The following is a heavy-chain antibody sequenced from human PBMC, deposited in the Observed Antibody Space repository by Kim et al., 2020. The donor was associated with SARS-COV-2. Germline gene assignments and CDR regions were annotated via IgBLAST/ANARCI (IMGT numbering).Heavy chain of an antibody. Sequence: ASVKVSCKASGYTFTGYYMHWVRQAPGQGLEWMGWINPNSGGTNYAQKFQGWVTMTRDTSISTAYMELSRLRSDDTAVYYCARVARITVRGPNWFDPWGQGTLVTVSS. V-gene: IGHV1-2*04. CDR3: ARVARITVRGPNWFDP. CDR1: GYTFTGYY. J-gene: IGHJ5*02. D-gene: IGHD3-16*01. CDR2: INPNSGGT.